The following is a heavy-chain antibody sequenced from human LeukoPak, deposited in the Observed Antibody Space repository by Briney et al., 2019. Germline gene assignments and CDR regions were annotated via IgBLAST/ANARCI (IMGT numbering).Heavy chain of an antibody. CDR3: ARHQRNVLRFLEWLLPFDY. Sequence: SETLSLTCTVSGGSISSYYWSWIRQPPGKGLEWIGYIYYSGSTNYNPSLKSRVTISVDTSKNQFSLKLSSVTAADTAVYYCARHQRNVLRFLEWLLPFDYWGQGTLVTVSS. CDR2: IYYSGST. D-gene: IGHD3-3*01. J-gene: IGHJ4*02. CDR1: GGSISSYY. V-gene: IGHV4-59*08.